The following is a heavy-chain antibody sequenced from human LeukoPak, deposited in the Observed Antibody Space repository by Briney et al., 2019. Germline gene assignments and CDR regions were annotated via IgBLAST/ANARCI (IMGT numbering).Heavy chain of an antibody. V-gene: IGHV3-48*01. CDR3: ARWIWGNAFDI. Sequence: PGGSLRLSCAASGFSFSSYSMNWVRQAPGKGLEWVSYIGGDSTKYYADSVRGRFTISRDNAKNSLYLQMNNLRPDETAVYYCARWIWGNAFDIWGQGTMVTVSS. D-gene: IGHD2-2*03. J-gene: IGHJ3*02. CDR2: IGGDSTK. CDR1: GFSFSSYS.